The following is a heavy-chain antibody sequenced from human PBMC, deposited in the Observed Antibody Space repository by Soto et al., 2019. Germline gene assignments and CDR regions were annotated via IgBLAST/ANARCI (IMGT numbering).Heavy chain of an antibody. Sequence: AETLSLTCTVSGFAIVNSSYYWCWIRRPPGKGLEWIGTIYYSGITYYNPSLKSRVTISVDTSKNQFSLKLTSVTAADTAVYYCARHGSNWGQGTLVTVSS. V-gene: IGHV4-39*01. CDR2: IYYSGIT. CDR3: ARHGSN. CDR1: GFAIVNSSYY. J-gene: IGHJ4*02.